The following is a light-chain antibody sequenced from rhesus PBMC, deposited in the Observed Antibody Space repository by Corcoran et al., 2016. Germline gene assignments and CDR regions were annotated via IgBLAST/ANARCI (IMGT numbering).Light chain of an antibody. J-gene: IGKJ3*01. Sequence: EIVMTQTPLSLPITPGEPASISCRSSQSLLHSNGNTYLHWFLPKPGQSPQLLIYGGSNRASGVPDRFSGGGSGTDFTLKISKVESEDVGTYYCVQAIAFPFTFGPGTKLDIK. CDR3: VQAIAFPFT. CDR2: GGS. V-gene: IGKV2-72*01. CDR1: QSLLHSNGNTY.